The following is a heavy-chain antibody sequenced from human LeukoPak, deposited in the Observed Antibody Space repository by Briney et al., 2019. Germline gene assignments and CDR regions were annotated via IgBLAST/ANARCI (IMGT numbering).Heavy chain of an antibody. Sequence: GGSLSLSCAASGFTFSSYAMSWVRQAPGKGLEWVSGISDSGDITYYADSVKGRFTISRDNSKNTLYVQMNSLRVEDTAVYYCAKDRRGGSYYAATLDIWGQGTMVTVSS. CDR3: AKDRRGGSYYAATLDI. V-gene: IGHV3-23*01. J-gene: IGHJ3*02. CDR1: GFTFSSYA. CDR2: ISDSGDIT. D-gene: IGHD1-26*01.